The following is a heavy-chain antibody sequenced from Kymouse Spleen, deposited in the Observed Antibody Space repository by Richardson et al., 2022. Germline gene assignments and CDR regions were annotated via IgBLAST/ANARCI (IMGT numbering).Heavy chain of an antibody. CDR3: ARHAESSGDWFDP. CDR2: IYYSGST. Sequence: QLQLQESGPGLVKPSETLSLTCTVSGGSISSSSYYWGWIRQPPGKGLEWIGSIYYSGSTYYNPSLKSRVTISVDTSKNQFSLKLSSVTAADTAVYYCARHAESSGDWFDPWGQGTLVTVSS. J-gene: IGHJ5*02. V-gene: IGHV4-39*01. CDR1: GGSISSSSYY. D-gene: IGHD6-19*01.